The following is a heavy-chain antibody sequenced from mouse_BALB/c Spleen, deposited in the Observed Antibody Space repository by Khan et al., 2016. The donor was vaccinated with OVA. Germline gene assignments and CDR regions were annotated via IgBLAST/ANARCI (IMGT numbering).Heavy chain of an antibody. Sequence: MQLEESGPELVKPGASVKMSCKASGYTFTSYVMHWVKQKPGLGLEWIGYIYPFNDDTKYNEKFKGKATLTSDKSSSTAYMELSSLTSEDSAVYYCAPVGNYYVSFAYGGQGTLVTVSA. CDR1: GYTFTSYV. CDR3: APVGNYYVSFAY. D-gene: IGHD1-1*01. CDR2: IYPFNDDT. V-gene: IGHV1S136*01. J-gene: IGHJ3*01.